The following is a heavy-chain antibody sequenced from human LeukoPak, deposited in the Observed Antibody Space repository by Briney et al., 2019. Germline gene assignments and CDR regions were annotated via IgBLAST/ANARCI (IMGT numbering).Heavy chain of an antibody. CDR3: ARDYYDSSGYYYGY. D-gene: IGHD3-22*01. CDR2: INANTGNP. J-gene: IGHJ4*02. V-gene: IGHV7-4-1*02. Sequence: ASVKVSCKASGYTFTSYAMNWVRQASGQGLEWMGWINANTGNPTYAQGFTGRFVFSLDTSVSTAYLQISSLKAEDTAVYYCARDYYDSSGYYYGYWGQGTLVTVSS. CDR1: GYTFTSYA.